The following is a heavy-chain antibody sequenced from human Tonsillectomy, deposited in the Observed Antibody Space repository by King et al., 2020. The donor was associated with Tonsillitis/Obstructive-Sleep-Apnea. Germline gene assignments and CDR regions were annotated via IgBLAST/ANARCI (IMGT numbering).Heavy chain of an antibody. Sequence: QLVQSGAEVKKPGASVKVSCKASGYTITSYSITWVRQAPGQGLEWMGWISAYNGNTDYAQKLQGRVTMTTDTSTSTAYMGLRSLTSDDTAVYFCARGTYGDCDYWGQGTLVTVSS. CDR2: ISAYNGNT. J-gene: IGHJ4*02. D-gene: IGHD4-17*01. CDR1: GYTITSYS. V-gene: IGHV1-18*01. CDR3: ARGTYGDCDY.